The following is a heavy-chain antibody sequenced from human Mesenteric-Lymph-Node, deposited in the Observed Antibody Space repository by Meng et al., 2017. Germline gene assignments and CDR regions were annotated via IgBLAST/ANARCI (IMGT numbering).Heavy chain of an antibody. V-gene: IGHV5-51*01. J-gene: IGHJ4*02. Sequence: GESLKISCKGSGYIFTNLWIGWVRQMPGKGLEWMGILYPGDSIITYSPSFQGHVTISADKSINTAYLQWSSLKASDTAMYYCARSQAYVTNEGSLGYYLDYWGKGTLVTVSS. CDR3: ARSQAYVTNEGSLGYYLDY. CDR1: GYIFTNLW. CDR2: LYPGDSII. D-gene: IGHD4-17*01.